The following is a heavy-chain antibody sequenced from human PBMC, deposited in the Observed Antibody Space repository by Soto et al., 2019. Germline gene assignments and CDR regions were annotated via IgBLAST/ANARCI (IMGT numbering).Heavy chain of an antibody. CDR2: ISAYNGNT. Sequence: QVQLVQSGAEVKKPGASVKVSCKASGYTFTSYGISWVRQAPGQGLEWMGWISAYNGNTNYAQKPQGRVTMTTETSTSTASMEQMSLRSDDTAVYYCARVWGSRGTLPYGYFQHWGQGTLITVSS. J-gene: IGHJ1*01. D-gene: IGHD3-16*01. V-gene: IGHV1-18*01. CDR1: GYTFTSYG. CDR3: ARVWGSRGTLPYGYFQH.